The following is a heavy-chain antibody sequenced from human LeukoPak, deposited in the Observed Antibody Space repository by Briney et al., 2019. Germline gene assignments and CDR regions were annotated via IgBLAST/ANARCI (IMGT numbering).Heavy chain of an antibody. D-gene: IGHD6-6*01. J-gene: IGHJ4*02. CDR1: GGSFSGYY. CDR2: INHSGST. V-gene: IGHV4-34*01. Sequence: TSETLSLTCAVYGGSFSGYYWSWIRQPPGKGLEWIGEINHSGSTNYNPSLKSRVTISVDTSKNQFSLKLSSVTAADTAVYYCARAPRSSIAARYFDYWGQGTLVTVSS. CDR3: ARAPRSSIAARYFDY.